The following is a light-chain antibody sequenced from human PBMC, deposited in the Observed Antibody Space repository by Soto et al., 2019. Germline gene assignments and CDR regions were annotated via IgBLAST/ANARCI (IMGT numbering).Light chain of an antibody. CDR1: QSVSSNY. V-gene: IGKV3-20*01. Sequence: EVVLTQSPGTLSLSPGERATLSCRASQSVSSNYLSWYQQKPGQAPRLLIYGASSRAAGIPDRFSGSGSRTDFVLSISRLEPEDFAVNYCLQYRRSTMYSFGQWTKLEIK. CDR2: GAS. CDR3: LQYRRSTMYS. J-gene: IGKJ2*01.